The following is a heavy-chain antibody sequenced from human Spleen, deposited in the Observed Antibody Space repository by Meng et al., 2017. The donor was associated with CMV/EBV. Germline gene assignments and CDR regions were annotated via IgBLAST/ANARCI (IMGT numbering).Heavy chain of an antibody. D-gene: IGHD6-6*01. Sequence: GGSLRLSCAASGFNFSRHFMHWVRQAPGKGLEWVALIWYDGTKKYYTDSVKGRFTISRDNSKNTLYLQMNSLRADDTAVYYCARGLSSSPNWFDPWGQGTLVTVSS. CDR2: IWYDGTKK. J-gene: IGHJ5*02. V-gene: IGHV3-33*01. CDR1: GFNFSRHF. CDR3: ARGLSSSPNWFDP.